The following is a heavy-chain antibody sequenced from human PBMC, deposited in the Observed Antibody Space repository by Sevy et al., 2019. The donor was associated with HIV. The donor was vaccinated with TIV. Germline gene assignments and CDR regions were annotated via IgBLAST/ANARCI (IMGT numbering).Heavy chain of an antibody. CDR1: AFTLNNTW. CDR2: IKSKSDGGTT. CDR3: TTDPPGYYYGSGTTPYMDV. Sequence: GGSLRLSCAGSAFTLNNTWMSWVRQAPGKGLEWVGRIKSKSDGGTTDYGAPVRGRFIISRDDLKNTVYLEMNSLKSEDTGVYYCTTDPPGYYYGSGTTPYMDVWGKGTTVTVSS. D-gene: IGHD3-10*01. V-gene: IGHV3-15*05. J-gene: IGHJ6*04.